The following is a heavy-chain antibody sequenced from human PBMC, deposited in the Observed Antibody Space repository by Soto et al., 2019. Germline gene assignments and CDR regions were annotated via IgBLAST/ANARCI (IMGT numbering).Heavy chain of an antibody. CDR1: GGSISSYY. J-gene: IGHJ6*02. V-gene: IGHV4-59*08. D-gene: IGHD6-13*01. Sequence: QVQLQESGPGLVKPSETLSLTCTVSGGSISSYYWSWIRQPPGKGLEWIGYIYYSGSTNYNPSLKSRVTISVDTSKNQCSLNLSSVTAADTAVYYCARTAAVNDYYYYGMDVWGQGTTVTVSS. CDR3: ARTAAVNDYYYYGMDV. CDR2: IYYSGST.